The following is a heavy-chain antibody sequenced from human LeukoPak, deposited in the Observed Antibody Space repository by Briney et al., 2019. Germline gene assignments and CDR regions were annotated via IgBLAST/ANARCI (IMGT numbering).Heavy chain of an antibody. V-gene: IGHV4-34*01. Sequence: SETLSLTCAVYGGSFSVYYWSWIRQPPGKGLEWIGEINHSGSTNYNPSLKSRVTISVDTSKNQFSLKLSPVTAADTAVYYCARGRVLVSSWWETRNEFDYWGQGTLATVSS. D-gene: IGHD6-13*01. CDR3: ARGRVLVSSWWETRNEFDY. CDR2: INHSGST. J-gene: IGHJ4*02. CDR1: GGSFSVYY.